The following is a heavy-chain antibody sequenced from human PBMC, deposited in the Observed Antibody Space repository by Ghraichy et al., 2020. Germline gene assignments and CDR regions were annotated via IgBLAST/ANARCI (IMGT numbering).Heavy chain of an antibody. V-gene: IGHV3-33*01. Sequence: GGSLRLSCEASGFTFSSYGMHWVRQAPGKGLEWVAVIWHDGSNKYYADSVKGRFTISRDNSKKTLYLQMNSLRAEDTAVYYCVTDAPDNRGFYRPADYWGQGTLVTVSS. CDR3: VTDAPDNRGFYRPADY. CDR2: IWHDGSNK. CDR1: GFTFSSYG. J-gene: IGHJ4*02. D-gene: IGHD3-16*02.